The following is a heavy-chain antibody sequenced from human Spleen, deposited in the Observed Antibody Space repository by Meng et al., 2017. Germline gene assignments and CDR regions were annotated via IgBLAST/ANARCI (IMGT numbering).Heavy chain of an antibody. V-gene: IGHV3-30*01. CDR2: ISYDGSNK. D-gene: IGHD5-24*01. CDR3: ARYFKMEMSTIRLDC. Sequence: GESLKISCAASGFTFNSYAMHWVRQAPGKGLEWVAVISYDGSNKYYADSVKGRFTISRDNSKNTLYLQMNSLRAEDTAMYYCARYFKMEMSTIRLDCWGQGTLVTVSS. J-gene: IGHJ4*02. CDR1: GFTFNSYA.